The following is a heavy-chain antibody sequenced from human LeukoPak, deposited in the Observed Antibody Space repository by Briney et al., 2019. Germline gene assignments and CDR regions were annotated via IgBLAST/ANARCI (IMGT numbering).Heavy chain of an antibody. J-gene: IGHJ4*02. V-gene: IGHV3-7*01. CDR2: IKKDGSEK. CDR3: AREGRYSGYDYDYFDY. CDR1: GFTFSSYW. D-gene: IGHD5-12*01. Sequence: GGSLRLSCAASGFTFSSYWMSWVRQAPGKGLECVANIKKDGSEKYYVDSVKGRFTISRGNAKNSLYLQMNSLRAEDTAVYYCAREGRYSGYDYDYFDYWGQGTLVTVSS.